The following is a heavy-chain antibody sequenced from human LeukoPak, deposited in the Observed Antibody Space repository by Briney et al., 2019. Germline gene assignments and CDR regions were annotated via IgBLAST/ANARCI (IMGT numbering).Heavy chain of an antibody. CDR3: ARDRAAAGTRMGSGWRGPYFDY. CDR1: GGTFSSYA. CDR2: IIPIFGTA. V-gene: IGHV1-69*13. J-gene: IGHJ4*02. Sequence: SVKVSCKASGGTFSSYAISWVRQAPGQGLEWMGGIIPIFGTANYAQKFQGRVTITADESTSTAYMELSSLRSEDTAVYYCARDRAAAGTRMGSGWRGPYFDYWGQGTLATVSS. D-gene: IGHD6-13*01.